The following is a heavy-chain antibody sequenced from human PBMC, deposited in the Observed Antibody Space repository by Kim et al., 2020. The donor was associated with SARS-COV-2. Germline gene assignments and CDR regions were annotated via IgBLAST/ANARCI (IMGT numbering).Heavy chain of an antibody. V-gene: IGHV3-23*03. CDR3: AKAEGGKDMEYFDY. D-gene: IGHD1-1*01. CDR2: IYTGGSST. CDR1: GFTFSIYA. Sequence: GGSLRLSCAASGFTFSIYAMSWVRQAPGKGLEWVSVIYTGGSSTYYADSVKGRFSISRDDSKNTLYLEMNSLRADDTAVYYCAKAEGGKDMEYFDYWGQGTLVTVSS. J-gene: IGHJ4*02.